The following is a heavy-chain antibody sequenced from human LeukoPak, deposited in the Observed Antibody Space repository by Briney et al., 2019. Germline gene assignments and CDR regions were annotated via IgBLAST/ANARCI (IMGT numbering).Heavy chain of an antibody. Sequence: PGGSLRLSCAASGFTFSSYAMSWVRQAPGKGLEWVSAISGSGGSTYYADSVKGRFTISRDNSKNTLYLQMNSLRAEDTAVYYCVVSEQLVRYYFDYWGQGTLVTVSS. J-gene: IGHJ4*02. V-gene: IGHV3-23*01. D-gene: IGHD6-13*01. CDR3: VVSEQLVRYYFDY. CDR1: GFTFSSYA. CDR2: ISGSGGST.